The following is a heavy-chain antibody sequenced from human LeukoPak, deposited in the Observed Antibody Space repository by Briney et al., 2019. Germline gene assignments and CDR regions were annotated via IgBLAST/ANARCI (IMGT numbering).Heavy chain of an antibody. J-gene: IGHJ4*02. D-gene: IGHD3-22*01. CDR1: GFTFSSYA. V-gene: IGHV3-23*01. CDR2: ISGSGGST. Sequence: GGSLRLSCAASGFTFSSYAMSWVRQAPGEGLEWVSAISGSGGSTYYADSVKGRFTISRDNSKNTLYLQMNSLRAEDTAVYYCAKVVGYYDSSGYTSPLNPTPIDYWGQGTLVTVSS. CDR3: AKVVGYYDSSGYTSPLNPTPIDY.